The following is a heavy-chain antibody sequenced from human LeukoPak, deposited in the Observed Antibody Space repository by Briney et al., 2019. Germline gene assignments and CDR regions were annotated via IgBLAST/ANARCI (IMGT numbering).Heavy chain of an antibody. J-gene: IGHJ5*02. D-gene: IGHD3-10*01. CDR1: GFTFSSYA. Sequence: GGSLILSCAASGFTFSSYAMSWVRQAPGKGLEWVSAISGSGGSTYYADSVKGRFTISRDNSKNTLYLQMNSLRAEDTAVYYCARDWMVRGVITNWFDPWGQGTLVTVSS. CDR3: ARDWMVRGVITNWFDP. CDR2: ISGSGGST. V-gene: IGHV3-23*01.